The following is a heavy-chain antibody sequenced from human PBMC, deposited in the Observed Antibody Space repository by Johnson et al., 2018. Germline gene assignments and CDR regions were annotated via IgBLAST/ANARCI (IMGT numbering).Heavy chain of an antibody. CDR2: ISYDGSNK. Sequence: VQLLESGGGVVQPGRSLRLSCAASGFTFSSYAMHWVRQAPGKGLEWVAVISYDGSNKYYADSVKGRFTISRDNSKNTLYLQMNSLRAEDTAVYYCARDDAFDIWGQGTMVTVSS. CDR1: GFTFSSYA. CDR3: ARDDAFDI. V-gene: IGHV3-30-3*01. J-gene: IGHJ3*02.